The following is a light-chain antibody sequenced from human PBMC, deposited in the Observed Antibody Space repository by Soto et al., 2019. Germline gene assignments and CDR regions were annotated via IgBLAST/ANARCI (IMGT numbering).Light chain of an antibody. CDR2: RNT. CDR3: KSFDSSLYVV. CDR1: SSNIGAGYD. J-gene: IGLJ2*01. Sequence: QPVLTQPPSVSGAPGQRVTISCTGNSSNIGAGYDVHWYQQLPGTAPKLLIYRNTNRPSGVPDRFSGSKSATSASLAISGLQAEDEADYYCKSFDSSLYVVFGGGTKVTVL. V-gene: IGLV1-40*01.